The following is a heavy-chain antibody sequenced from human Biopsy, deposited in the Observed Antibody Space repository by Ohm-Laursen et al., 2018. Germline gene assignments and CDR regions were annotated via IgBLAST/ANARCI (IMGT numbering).Heavy chain of an antibody. D-gene: IGHD3-16*01. J-gene: IGHJ4*02. Sequence: SDTLSLTCTVSGGSISGSSWSWIRQAPGKGLEWIGYIPYSRDTNYNPSLKSHITISVDTSKNQFSLRLSSVTAADTAVYYCARAAFGPFDSWGQGALVTVSS. CDR1: GGSISGSS. CDR3: ARAAFGPFDS. CDR2: IPYSRDT. V-gene: IGHV4-59*12.